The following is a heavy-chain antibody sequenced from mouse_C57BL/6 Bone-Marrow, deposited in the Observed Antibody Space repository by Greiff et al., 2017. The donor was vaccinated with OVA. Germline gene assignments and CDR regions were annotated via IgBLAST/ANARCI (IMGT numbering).Heavy chain of an antibody. CDR1: GFSLSTFGMG. V-gene: IGHV8-8*01. J-gene: IGHJ4*01. D-gene: IGHD3-2*02. CDR2: IWWDDDK. Sequence: QVQLKESGPGLLQPSQTLSLTCSFSGFSLSTFGMGVGWIRQPSGKGLVWLAHIWWDDDKYYKPALKSPLTISKDPSQNQVFLKIANVGTADTATYYCARIDEHTAQATPYAMDYWGQGTSVTVSS. CDR3: ARIDEHTAQATPYAMDY.